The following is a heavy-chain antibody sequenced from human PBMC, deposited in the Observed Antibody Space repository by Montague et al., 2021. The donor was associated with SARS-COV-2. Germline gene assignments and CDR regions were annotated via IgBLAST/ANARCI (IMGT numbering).Heavy chain of an antibody. J-gene: IGHJ6*02. CDR2: IYYSGST. V-gene: IGHV4-39*06. Sequence: SETLSLTCTVSGGSISSSSYYWGWIRQPPGKGLEWIGSIYYSGSTYYNLSLKSRVTISVDTSENQLTLKLSSVTAAATAVYYCARDQGYKWNYYYYYGMDVWGQGTTVTVSS. CDR1: GGSISSSSYY. CDR3: ARDQGYKWNYYYYYGMDV. D-gene: IGHD1-20*01.